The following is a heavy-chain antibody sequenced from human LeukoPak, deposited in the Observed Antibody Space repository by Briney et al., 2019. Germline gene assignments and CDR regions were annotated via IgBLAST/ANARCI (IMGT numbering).Heavy chain of an antibody. V-gene: IGHV4-39*01. CDR1: GGSMSIISSSTYY. J-gene: IGHJ4*02. CDR2: LYYGENS. Sequence: SETLSLTCTVSGGSMSIISSSTYYWGWIRQAPGKGLEWIGSLYYGENSHYNPSLKSRATLSVDTSNNQFSLKLTSVTAADAAVYFCARQLPTAAADTRGYFDYWGQSTVVTFSS. D-gene: IGHD6-25*01. CDR3: ARQLPTAAADTRGYFDY.